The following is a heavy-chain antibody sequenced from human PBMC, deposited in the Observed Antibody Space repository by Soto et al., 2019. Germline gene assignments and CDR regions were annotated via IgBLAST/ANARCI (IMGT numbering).Heavy chain of an antibody. D-gene: IGHD5-18*01. CDR3: ARGRRGYSYGSGYYYYYGMDV. CDR2: MNPNSGNT. CDR1: GYTFTSYD. J-gene: IGHJ6*02. V-gene: IGHV1-8*01. Sequence: GASVKVSCKASGYTFTSYDINWVRQATGQGLEWMGWMNPNSGNTGYAQKFQGRVTMTRSTSISTAYMELSSLRSEDTAVYYCARGRRGYSYGSGYYYYYGMDVWGQGTTVTVSS.